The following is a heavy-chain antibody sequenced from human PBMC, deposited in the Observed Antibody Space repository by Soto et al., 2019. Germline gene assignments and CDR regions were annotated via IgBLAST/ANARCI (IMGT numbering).Heavy chain of an antibody. CDR3: DGYSSGWGPRHDY. D-gene: IGHD6-19*01. Sequence: QVQLVQSGAEVKKPGSSVKVSCKASGGTFSSYTISWVRQAPGQGLEWMGRIIPILGIANYAQKFQGRVTITADQSTSTAYMELSSLRSEDTAVYYCDGYSSGWGPRHDYWGQGTLVTVSS. J-gene: IGHJ4*02. V-gene: IGHV1-69*02. CDR1: GGTFSSYT. CDR2: IIPILGIA.